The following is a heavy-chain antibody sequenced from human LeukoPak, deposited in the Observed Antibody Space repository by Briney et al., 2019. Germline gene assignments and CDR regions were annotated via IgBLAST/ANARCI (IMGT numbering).Heavy chain of an antibody. D-gene: IGHD3-9*01. CDR1: GFTFRDYY. CDR2: ISRSGDTL. Sequence: PGGSLRLSCAASGFTFRDYYMTWIRQAPGKGLEWISYISRSGDTLYYADSVEGRFTISRDNAKNSLYLQMNSLRAEDTAVYYCAREVVIFPDYYYYGMDVWGQGTTVTVSS. CDR3: AREVVIFPDYYYYGMDV. V-gene: IGHV3-11*01. J-gene: IGHJ6*02.